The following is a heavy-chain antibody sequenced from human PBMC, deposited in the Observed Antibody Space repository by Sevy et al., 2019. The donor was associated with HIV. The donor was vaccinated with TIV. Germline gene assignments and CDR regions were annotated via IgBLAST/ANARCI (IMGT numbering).Heavy chain of an antibody. V-gene: IGHV3-23*01. CDR1: GFTFSSYA. Sequence: GESLKISCAASGFTFSSYAMSWVRQAPGKGLEWVSAISGSGGSTCYADSVKGRFTISRDNSKNTLYLQMNSLGAEDTAVYYCAKSPRVAAAGTSGWFDPWGQRTLVTVSS. J-gene: IGHJ5*02. D-gene: IGHD6-13*01. CDR2: ISGSGGST. CDR3: AKSPRVAAAGTSGWFDP.